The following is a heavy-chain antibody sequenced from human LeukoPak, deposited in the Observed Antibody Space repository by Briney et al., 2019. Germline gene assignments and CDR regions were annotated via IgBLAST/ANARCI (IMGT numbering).Heavy chain of an antibody. V-gene: IGHV1-8*01. Sequence: GASVKVPCKASGYSFTDYDINWVRQATGQGLEWMGWMNPNTGNTDYAQKFQGRVTMTRDTSISTAYMELSGLRSDDTAIYYCAGGWEPYDYWFDPWGQGTLVTVSS. CDR3: AGGWEPYDYWFDP. CDR1: GYSFTDYD. CDR2: MNPNTGNT. J-gene: IGHJ5*02. D-gene: IGHD5-12*01.